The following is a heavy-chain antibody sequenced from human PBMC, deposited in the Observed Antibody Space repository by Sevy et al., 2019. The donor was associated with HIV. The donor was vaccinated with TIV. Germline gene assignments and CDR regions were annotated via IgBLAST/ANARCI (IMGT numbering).Heavy chain of an antibody. CDR1: GFTFSNYA. V-gene: IGHV3-23*01. J-gene: IGHJ3*02. CDR3: GRLLTENAFDI. Sequence: GGSLRLSCAASGFTFSNYAMGWVRQAPGKGLEWVSGISVRGDRKYYADTVQDRFTISRDNSKNTLFLQMNSLRVDDTAVYYCGRLLTENAFDIWGQGTMVTVSS. D-gene: IGHD3-10*01. CDR2: ISVRGDRK.